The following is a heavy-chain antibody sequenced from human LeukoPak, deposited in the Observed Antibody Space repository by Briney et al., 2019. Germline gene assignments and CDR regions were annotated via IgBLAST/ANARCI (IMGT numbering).Heavy chain of an antibody. V-gene: IGHV3-23*01. CDR2: ISGSGGST. Sequence: GGSLRLSCAASGFTFSSYGMSWVRQAPGKGLEWVSAISGSGGSTYYADSVKGRFTISRDNSKNTLYLQMNSLRAEDTAVYYCAKEKSPQRIRYDSSGYTDYWGQGTLVTVSS. J-gene: IGHJ4*02. CDR1: GFTFSSYG. CDR3: AKEKSPQRIRYDSSGYTDY. D-gene: IGHD3-22*01.